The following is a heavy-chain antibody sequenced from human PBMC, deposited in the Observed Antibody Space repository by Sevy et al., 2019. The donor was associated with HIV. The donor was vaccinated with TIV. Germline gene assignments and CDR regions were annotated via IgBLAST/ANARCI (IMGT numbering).Heavy chain of an antibody. CDR1: GFNFGDYP. Sequence: GGSLRLSCRASGFNFGDYPMSWFRQAPGKGLAWVGFIRSKASGGTTQYAASVKGRFTISRDDSESIAYLQMNSLKSEDTAVYYCYKGGSGTGWFDPWGQGTLVTVSS. V-gene: IGHV3-49*03. CDR3: YKGGSGTGWFDP. D-gene: IGHD3-10*01. J-gene: IGHJ5*02. CDR2: IRSKASGGTT.